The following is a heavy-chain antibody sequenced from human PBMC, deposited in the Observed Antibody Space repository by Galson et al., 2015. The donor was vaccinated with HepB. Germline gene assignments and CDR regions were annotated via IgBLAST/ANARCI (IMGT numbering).Heavy chain of an antibody. Sequence: SLRLSCAASGFTFDDYAMHWVRQVPGKGLEWVAGIGWNSATIGYAESVKGRFTISRENAKNSLYLQMNSLRAEDTALYYCAKDIRYCASGSCNGDAFDIWGQGTMVTVSS. CDR2: IGWNSATI. D-gene: IGHD2-15*01. CDR1: GFTFDDYA. J-gene: IGHJ3*02. V-gene: IGHV3-9*01. CDR3: AKDIRYCASGSCNGDAFDI.